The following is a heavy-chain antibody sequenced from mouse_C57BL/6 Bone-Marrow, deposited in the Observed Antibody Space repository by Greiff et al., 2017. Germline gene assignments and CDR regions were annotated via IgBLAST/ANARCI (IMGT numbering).Heavy chain of an antibody. CDR1: GFTFSDYG. V-gene: IGHV5-15*01. J-gene: IGHJ1*03. D-gene: IGHD2-2*01. CDR3: ARHGYDGDGYFDV. Sequence: EVHLVESGGGLVQPGGSLKLSCAASGFTFSDYGMAWVRQAPRKGPEWVAFISNLAYSIYYADTVTGRFTISRENAKNTLYLEMSSLRSEDTAMYYCARHGYDGDGYFDVWGTGTTVTVSS. CDR2: ISNLAYSI.